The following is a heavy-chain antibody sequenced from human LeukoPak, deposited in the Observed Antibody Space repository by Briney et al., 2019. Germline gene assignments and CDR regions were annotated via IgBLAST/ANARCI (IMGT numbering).Heavy chain of an antibody. J-gene: IGHJ3*02. V-gene: IGHV4-39*01. CDR1: GGSISSGSYF. CDR3: ASPRGVINADAFEI. D-gene: IGHD3-10*01. Sequence: SETLSLTCTVSGGSISSGSYFWGWIRQPPGKGLEWIGSIYYSGSTYYNPSPKSRVTISVDTSKNQFSLKLSSVTAADTAVYYCASPRGVINADAFEIWGQGTMVTVSS. CDR2: IYYSGST.